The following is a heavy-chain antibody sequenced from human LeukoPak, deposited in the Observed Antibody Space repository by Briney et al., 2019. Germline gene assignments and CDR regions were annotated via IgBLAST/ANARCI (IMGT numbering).Heavy chain of an antibody. CDR2: ISSSSSYI. Sequence: GGSLRLSCAASGFTFSSYSMNWVRQAPGKGLEWVSSISSSSSYIYYADSVKGRFTISRDNAKNSLYLQMNSLRAEDTAVYYCARDGNYDFWSGYYLNYFDYWGQGTLVTVSS. CDR1: GFTFSSYS. V-gene: IGHV3-21*01. CDR3: ARDGNYDFWSGYYLNYFDY. J-gene: IGHJ4*02. D-gene: IGHD3-3*01.